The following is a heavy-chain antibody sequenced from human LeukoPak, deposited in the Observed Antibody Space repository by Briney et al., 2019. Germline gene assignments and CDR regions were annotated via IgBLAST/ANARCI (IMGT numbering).Heavy chain of an antibody. D-gene: IGHD1-26*01. V-gene: IGHV3-74*01. CDR3: VRDLGGRSGH. J-gene: IGHJ4*02. CDR1: GFTFSSNW. CDR2: INEDGSTT. Sequence: GGSLRLSCAASGFTFSSNWMHWVCQAPGKGLVWVSRINEDGSTTNYADSVKGRSTIFRDNAKNTLYLQMNSLRAEDTAVYYCVRDLGGRSGHWGQGTLVTVSS.